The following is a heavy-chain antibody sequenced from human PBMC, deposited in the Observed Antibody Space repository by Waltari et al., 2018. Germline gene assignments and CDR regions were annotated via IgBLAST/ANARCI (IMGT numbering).Heavy chain of an antibody. D-gene: IGHD3-10*01. CDR2: INPSGGST. J-gene: IGHJ6*02. CDR3: ASSYYGSGLYYGMDV. Sequence: QVQLVQSGAEVKKPGASVKVSCKASGYTFTSYYMHWVRQAPGQGLEWMGIINPSGGSTSYAQKFQGRVTMTRDTSTSTVYMELSSLRSEDTAVYYGASSYYGSGLYYGMDVWGQGTTVTVSS. V-gene: IGHV1-46*03. CDR1: GYTFTSYY.